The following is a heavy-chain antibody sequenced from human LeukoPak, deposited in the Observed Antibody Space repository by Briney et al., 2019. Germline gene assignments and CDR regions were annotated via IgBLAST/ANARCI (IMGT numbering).Heavy chain of an antibody. CDR2: IYYSGST. Sequence: PSETLSLTCTVSGGSISSYYWSWIRQPPVKGLEWIGYIYYSGSTNYNPSLKSRVTISVDTSKNQFSLKLSSVTAADTAVYYCASEDFWSGYYGYWGQGTLVTVSS. CDR3: ASEDFWSGYYGY. J-gene: IGHJ4*02. CDR1: GGSISSYY. V-gene: IGHV4-59*08. D-gene: IGHD3-3*01.